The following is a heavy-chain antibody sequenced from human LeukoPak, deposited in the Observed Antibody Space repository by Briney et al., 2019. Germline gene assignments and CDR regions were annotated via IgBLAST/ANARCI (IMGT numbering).Heavy chain of an antibody. CDR3: AKIGAVAGHFDY. CDR1: GFTFSSYG. V-gene: IGHV3-30*02. J-gene: IGHJ4*02. Sequence: GGSLRLSCAASGFTFSSYGMHWVRQAPGKGLEWVAFIRYDGSDKYYADSVKGRFTISRDNSKNTLYLQMTSLRGEDTAVYYCAKIGAVAGHFDYWGQGTLVTVSS. D-gene: IGHD6-19*01. CDR2: IRYDGSDK.